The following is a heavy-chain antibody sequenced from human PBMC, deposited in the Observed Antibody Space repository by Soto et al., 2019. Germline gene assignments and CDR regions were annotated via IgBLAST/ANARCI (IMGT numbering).Heavy chain of an antibody. J-gene: IGHJ4*02. CDR3: ARSGYCSSTSCYRRPFDY. D-gene: IGHD2-2*01. V-gene: IGHV1-69*13. CDR1: GGTFSSYA. Sequence: SVEVSCRASGGTFSSYAISWVRLAPGQGLEWMGGIIPIFGTANYAQKFQGRVTITADESTSTAYMELSSLRSEDTAVYYCARSGYCSSTSCYRRPFDYWGQGTLVTVSS. CDR2: IIPIFGTA.